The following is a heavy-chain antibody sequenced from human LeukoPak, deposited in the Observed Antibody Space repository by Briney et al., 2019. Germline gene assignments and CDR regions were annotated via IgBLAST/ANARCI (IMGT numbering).Heavy chain of an antibody. CDR3: ARGRTVNDY. V-gene: IGHV3-7*01. J-gene: IGHJ4*02. Sequence: PGGSLRLSCAASGFTFSNYWMSWVRQAPGKGLEWLANIKEDGSDKYYVDSMKGRLTISRDNAKKSLYLQMNSLTVEDTAVYYCARGRTVNDYWGQGTLVTVSS. CDR2: IKEDGSDK. CDR1: GFTFSNYW.